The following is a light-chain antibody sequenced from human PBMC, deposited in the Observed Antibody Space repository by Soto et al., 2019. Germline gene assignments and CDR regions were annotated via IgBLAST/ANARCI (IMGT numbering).Light chain of an antibody. V-gene: IGKV3D-15*01. CDR1: QSVSSN. Sequence: EIVMTQSPATLSVSPGERATLSCRASQSVSSNLAWYQQKPGQAPRLLIYGASTRDTGIPARFSGSGSGTEFTLTISILQSEDFAVYYCQHYNNWPPPFTFGPGTKVDIK. CDR3: QHYNNWPPPFT. CDR2: GAS. J-gene: IGKJ3*01.